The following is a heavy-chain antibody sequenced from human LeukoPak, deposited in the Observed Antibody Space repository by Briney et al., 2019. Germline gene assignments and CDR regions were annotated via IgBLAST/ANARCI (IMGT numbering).Heavy chain of an antibody. V-gene: IGHV1-18*01. CDR2: ISAYNGNT. D-gene: IGHD3-10*01. CDR3: AKALEDGGFGELLTPRFDY. CDR1: GYTFTTYG. Sequence: ALVKVSCKASGYTFTTYGISWVRQAPGQGLEWMGWISAYNGNTNYAQKLQGRVTMTTDTSTSTAYMELRSLRSDDTAVYYCAKALEDGGFGELLTPRFDYWGQGTLVTVSS. J-gene: IGHJ4*02.